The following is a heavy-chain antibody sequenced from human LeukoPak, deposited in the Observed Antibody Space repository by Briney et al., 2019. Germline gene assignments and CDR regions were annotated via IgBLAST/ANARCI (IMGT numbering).Heavy chain of an antibody. CDR3: ARGTLSSSWYNGYNWFDP. Sequence: ASVKVSCKAPGYTFTSYDINWVRQATGQGLEWMGWMNPNSGNTGYAQKFQGRVTMTRNTSISTAYMELSSLRSEDTAVYYCARGTLSSSWYNGYNWFDPWGQGTLVTVSS. J-gene: IGHJ5*02. CDR2: MNPNSGNT. V-gene: IGHV1-8*01. CDR1: GYTFTSYD. D-gene: IGHD6-13*01.